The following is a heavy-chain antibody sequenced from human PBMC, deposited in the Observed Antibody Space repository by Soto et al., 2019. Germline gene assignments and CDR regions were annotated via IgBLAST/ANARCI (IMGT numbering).Heavy chain of an antibody. Sequence: QLQLQESGPGLVKPSETLSLTCSVSGGSISSSTYYWGWVRQPPGKGLEWIGSIYYSGTAHYTPSLKSRLTISVDTSTNQFSLNLSAVTAADTAVYYCARRATTVTYDAFDIWGQGTMVTVSS. CDR3: ARRATTVTYDAFDI. CDR1: GGSISSSTYY. V-gene: IGHV4-39*01. D-gene: IGHD4-17*01. CDR2: IYYSGTA. J-gene: IGHJ3*02.